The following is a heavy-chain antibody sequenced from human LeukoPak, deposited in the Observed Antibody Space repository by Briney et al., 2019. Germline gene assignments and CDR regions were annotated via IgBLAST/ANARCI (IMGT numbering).Heavy chain of an antibody. CDR2: IYYSGST. V-gene: IGHV4-39*01. CDR1: GGSISSSSYY. D-gene: IGHD5-12*01. CDR3: ARSPRGYSGYESRYYFDY. J-gene: IGHJ4*02. Sequence: SETLSLTCTVSGGSISSSSYYWGWIRQPPGKGLEWIGSIYYSGSTYYSPSLKSRVTISVDTSKNQFSLKLSSVTAADTAVYYCARSPRGYSGYESRYYFDYWGRGTLVTVSS.